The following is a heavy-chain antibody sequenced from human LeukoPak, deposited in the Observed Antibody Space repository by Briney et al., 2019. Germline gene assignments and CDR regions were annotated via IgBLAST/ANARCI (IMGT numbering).Heavy chain of an antibody. V-gene: IGHV4-4*09. Sequence: SETLSLICNVSGDSVSSGYWSWIRQSPGKGLEWIGFIQDTGITDYNPSLKSRLLMSLDTSKNQFSLNLRSVTAADTAVYYCAGRGHRYPRDWGQGILVTISS. D-gene: IGHD1-1*01. CDR3: AGRGHRYPRD. CDR1: GDSVSSGY. CDR2: IQDTGIT. J-gene: IGHJ1*01.